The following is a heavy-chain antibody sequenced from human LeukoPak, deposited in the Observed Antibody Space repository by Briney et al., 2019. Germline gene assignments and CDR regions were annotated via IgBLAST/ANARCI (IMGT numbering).Heavy chain of an antibody. CDR1: GYTFTSYG. J-gene: IGHJ6*03. V-gene: IGHV1-18*01. Sequence: GASVKVSCKASGYTFTSYGISWVRQAPGQGLEWTGWISAYNGNTNYAQKLQGRVTMTTDTSTSTAYMELRSLRSDDTAVYYCARSSGTTYYYYYYMDVWGKGTTVTVSS. D-gene: IGHD1/OR15-1a*01. CDR3: ARSSGTTYYYYYYMDV. CDR2: ISAYNGNT.